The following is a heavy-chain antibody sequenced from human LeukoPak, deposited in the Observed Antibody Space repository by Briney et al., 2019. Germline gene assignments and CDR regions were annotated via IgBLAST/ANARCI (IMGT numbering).Heavy chain of an antibody. Sequence: SETLSLTCAPYGGSFSGYYWSWIRQPPGKVLEWIGEINHSGITNYNPSLKSRVTISVDTSKSQFSLKLSSVTAADTAVYYCARNLYYYDISDYPYYFDYWGQGTLVTVSS. CDR1: GGSFSGYY. CDR2: INHSGIT. V-gene: IGHV4-34*01. D-gene: IGHD3-22*01. J-gene: IGHJ4*02. CDR3: ARNLYYYDISDYPYYFDY.